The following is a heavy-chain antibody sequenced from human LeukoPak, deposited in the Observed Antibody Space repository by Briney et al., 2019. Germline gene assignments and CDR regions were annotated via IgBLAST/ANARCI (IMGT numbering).Heavy chain of an antibody. V-gene: IGHV3-23*01. CDR2: IGASGGRT. D-gene: IGHD3-9*01. Sequence: GGSLRLSCATSGXTFSSYAVSWVRQAPGKGLEWVSGIGASGGRTYYAASVKGRFTISRDNSKNTLYLQMNSLRTEDTAVYYCAKAEGYDILTGLDYWGQGTLVTVSS. CDR1: GXTFSSYA. CDR3: AKAEGYDILTGLDY. J-gene: IGHJ4*02.